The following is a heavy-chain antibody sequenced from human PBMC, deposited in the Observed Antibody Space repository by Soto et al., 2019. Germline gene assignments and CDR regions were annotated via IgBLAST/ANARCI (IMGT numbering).Heavy chain of an antibody. D-gene: IGHD6-6*01. J-gene: IGHJ1*01. Sequence: QITLKESGPTLVKPTQTLTLTCTFSGFSLSTSGVGVGWIRQPPGKALEWLALIYWDDDKRYSPSLKSRLTITKDTSKNQVVLTMTNMDPVDTATYYCAHTLHEYSSSWYFQHWGQGTLVTVSS. V-gene: IGHV2-5*02. CDR3: AHTLHEYSSSWYFQH. CDR2: IYWDDDK. CDR1: GFSLSTSGVG.